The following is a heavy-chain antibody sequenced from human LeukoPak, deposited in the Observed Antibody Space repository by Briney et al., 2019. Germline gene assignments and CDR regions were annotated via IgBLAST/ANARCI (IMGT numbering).Heavy chain of an antibody. D-gene: IGHD2-21*02. J-gene: IGHJ3*02. Sequence: PSETPSLTRIDSGGSISFHTRSWVREPPEKGLELISHVYYSGSTSYNPSLKSRVTISVDTSKHQFSLKLNSVTAAETAVYYCARHAYCGGDCFGGASEIWGQGTMVTVSS. V-gene: IGHV4-59*08. CDR3: ARHAYCGGDCFGGASEI. CDR2: VYYSGST. CDR1: GGSISFHT.